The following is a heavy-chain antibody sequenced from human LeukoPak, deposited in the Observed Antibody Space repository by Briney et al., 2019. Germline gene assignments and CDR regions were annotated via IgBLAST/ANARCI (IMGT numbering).Heavy chain of an antibody. Sequence: ASVKVSCKASGGTFISYAISWVRQAPGQGLEWIGIINPSGGSTRYAQKFQDRVTMTRDTSTSIVYMELSSLRSEDTAVYYCARARSSASASSDYWGQGSLVTVSS. D-gene: IGHD2-15*01. CDR3: ARARSSASASSDY. J-gene: IGHJ4*02. V-gene: IGHV1-46*01. CDR2: INPSGGST. CDR1: GGTFISYA.